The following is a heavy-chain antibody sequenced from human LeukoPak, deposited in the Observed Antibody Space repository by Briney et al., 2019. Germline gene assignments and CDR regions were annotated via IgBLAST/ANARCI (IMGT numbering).Heavy chain of an antibody. CDR1: GFTVSSNY. Sequence: GGSLRLSCAASGFTVSSNYMSWVRQAPGKGLEWVSVIYSGGSTYYADSVKGRFTISRDNSKNTLYLQMNSLRAEDTAVYYCARECLTGRSGDDFDYWGQGTLVTVSS. CDR3: ARECLTGRSGDDFDY. D-gene: IGHD2-15*01. J-gene: IGHJ4*02. V-gene: IGHV3-66*01. CDR2: IYSGGST.